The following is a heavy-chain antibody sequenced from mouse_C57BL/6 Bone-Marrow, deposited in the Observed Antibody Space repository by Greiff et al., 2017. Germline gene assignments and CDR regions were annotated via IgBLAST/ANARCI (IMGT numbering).Heavy chain of an antibody. CDR2: IYPRSGNT. CDR1: GYTFTSYG. CDR3: ARKWPPYYYGSSDRH. V-gene: IGHV1-81*01. D-gene: IGHD1-1*01. Sequence: VHLVESGAELARPGASVKLSCKASGYTFTSYGISWVKQRTGQGLEWIGEIYPRSGNTYYNEKFKGKATLTADKSSSTAYMELRSLTSEDSAVYFCARKWPPYYYGSSDRHWGQGTTLTVSA. J-gene: IGHJ2*01.